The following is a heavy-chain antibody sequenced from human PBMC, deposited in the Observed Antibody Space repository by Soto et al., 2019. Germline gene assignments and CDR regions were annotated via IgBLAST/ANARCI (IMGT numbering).Heavy chain of an antibody. V-gene: IGHV3-11*06. Sequence: QVHLVESGGGLVKPGGSLRLSCGASGFTFSDYYMSWIRQAPGKGLEWVAYITGSSSYTNYADSVKGRFTISRDNANNSLHLQMNRLRVEDTGVYFCARDIRGRHWQIDHWGQGTLVTVSS. D-gene: IGHD1-1*01. CDR3: ARDIRGRHWQIDH. CDR1: GFTFSDYY. J-gene: IGHJ4*02. CDR2: ITGSSSYT.